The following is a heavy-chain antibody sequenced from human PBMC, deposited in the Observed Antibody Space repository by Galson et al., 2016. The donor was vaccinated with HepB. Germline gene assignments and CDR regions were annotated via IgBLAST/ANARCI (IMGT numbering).Heavy chain of an antibody. J-gene: IGHJ3*02. Sequence: SVKVSCKASGYTFTSYYMTWVRQVPGQGLEFMGTINPSESATTYAQNFQGRVTMTRDTSTSTVYMDLSSLRSEDTAVYYWAMHYDSRGFSDSVYAFDIWGQGTMVTVSA. V-gene: IGHV1-46*01. D-gene: IGHD3-22*01. CDR2: INPSESAT. CDR3: AMHYDSRGFSDSVYAFDI. CDR1: GYTFTSYY.